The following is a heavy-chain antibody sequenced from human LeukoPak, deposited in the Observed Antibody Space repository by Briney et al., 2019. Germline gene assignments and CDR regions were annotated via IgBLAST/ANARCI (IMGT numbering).Heavy chain of an antibody. D-gene: IGHD4-17*01. CDR1: GFTLRSSW. CDR3: ARNTVSAAGDY. Sequence: PGGSLRLSCAASGFTLRSSWMTWVRQAPGKGLEWVANIKEDGSEENYVDSVKGRLTISRDNAKNSLYLQMNSLGAEDTAVYYCARNTVSAAGDYWGQGTLVIASS. J-gene: IGHJ4*02. CDR2: IKEDGSEE. V-gene: IGHV3-7*01.